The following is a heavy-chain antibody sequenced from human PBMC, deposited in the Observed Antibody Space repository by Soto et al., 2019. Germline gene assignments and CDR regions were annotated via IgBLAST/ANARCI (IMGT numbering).Heavy chain of an antibody. CDR1: GGSISSSTYY. CDR2: IYYSGST. Sequence: SETLSLTCTVSGGSISSSTYYWGWIRQPPGKGLEWIGSIYYSGSTSYNPSLASRVTISVDTSKNQFSLKLSSVTAADTAVYYCARRRGYSLDYWGQGTLVTVSS. V-gene: IGHV4-39*07. CDR3: ARRRGYSLDY. J-gene: IGHJ4*02. D-gene: IGHD5-18*01.